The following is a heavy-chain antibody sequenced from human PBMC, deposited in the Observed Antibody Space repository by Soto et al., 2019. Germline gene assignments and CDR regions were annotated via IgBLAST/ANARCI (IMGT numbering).Heavy chain of an antibody. CDR1: GFIFSGNW. Sequence: EVHLVESGGGLVRPGGSLRLSCAASGFIFSGNWMSWVRQAPGKGLEWVANIKQDGSEKRYVDSVEGRFTISRDNAKNSLYLQMNSLVVEDTATYYCARYHFGDYAFDSWGQGTPVTVSS. D-gene: IGHD4-17*01. CDR2: IKQDGSEK. J-gene: IGHJ4*02. CDR3: ARYHFGDYAFDS. V-gene: IGHV3-7*04.